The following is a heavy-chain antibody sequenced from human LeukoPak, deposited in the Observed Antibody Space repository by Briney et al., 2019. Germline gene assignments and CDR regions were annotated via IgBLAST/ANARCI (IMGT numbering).Heavy chain of an antibody. CDR3: ASFGGIAAR. J-gene: IGHJ4*02. Sequence: GGSLRLSCVASGLNFDDSAMHWVRQAPGKGLEWVSLISADGGSTFSADSVKGRFTISRDNAKNSLYLQMNSLRAEDTAVYYCASFGGIAARWGQGTLVTVSS. CDR2: ISADGGST. D-gene: IGHD6-6*01. V-gene: IGHV3-43*02. CDR1: GLNFDDSA.